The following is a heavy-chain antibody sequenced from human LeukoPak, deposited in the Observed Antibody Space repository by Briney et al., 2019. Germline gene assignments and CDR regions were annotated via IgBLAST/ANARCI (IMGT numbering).Heavy chain of an antibody. Sequence: GGSLRLSCAASGFTFSSYEMNWVRQAPGKGLEWVAFIDKSGGTTYYADSVKGRFTISRDNAKSSLYLEMNSLRAEDTAVYYCGRGHWGLDYWGQGTLVTVSS. CDR1: GFTFSSYE. V-gene: IGHV3-48*03. J-gene: IGHJ4*02. CDR3: GRGHWGLDY. CDR2: IDKSGGTT. D-gene: IGHD7-27*01.